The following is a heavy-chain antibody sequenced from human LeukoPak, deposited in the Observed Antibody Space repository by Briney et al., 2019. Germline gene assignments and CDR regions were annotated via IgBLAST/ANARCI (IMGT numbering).Heavy chain of an antibody. CDR1: GGSISSSSYY. CDR2: IYYSGST. D-gene: IGHD3-9*01. CDR3: ARDSYDILTGSRRFDP. V-gene: IGHV4-39*07. J-gene: IGHJ5*02. Sequence: PSETLSLTCTVSGGSISSSSYYWGWIRQPPGKGLGWIGSIYYSGSTYYNPSLKSRVTISVDTSKNQFSLKLSSVTAADTAVYYCARDSYDILTGSRRFDPWGQGTLVTVSS.